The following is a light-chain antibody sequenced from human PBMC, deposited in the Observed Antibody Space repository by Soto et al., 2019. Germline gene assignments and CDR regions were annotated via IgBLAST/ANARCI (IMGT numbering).Light chain of an antibody. Sequence: DIQMTQSPSTLSGSVGDRVTITFRASQTISSWLAWYQQKPGKAPKLLIYKASTLKSGVPSRFSGSGSGTDFTLTISCLQSEDFATYYCQQYYSYPLTFGGGTKVDIK. CDR1: QTISSW. CDR2: KAS. V-gene: IGKV1-5*03. CDR3: QQYYSYPLT. J-gene: IGKJ4*01.